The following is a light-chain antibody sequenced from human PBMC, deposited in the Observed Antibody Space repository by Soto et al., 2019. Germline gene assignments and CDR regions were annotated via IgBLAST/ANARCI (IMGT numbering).Light chain of an antibody. CDR3: QQYNSYPT. CDR1: QSISYW. CDR2: DAS. V-gene: IGKV1-5*01. Sequence: DIQMTQSPSTLSASVGDRVTITCRASQSISYWLAWYQQKPGKAPKLLIYDASSLESGVPSRFSGSGSGTEFTLTISSLQPDDFATYYCQQYNSYPTFGQGTKVEIK. J-gene: IGKJ1*01.